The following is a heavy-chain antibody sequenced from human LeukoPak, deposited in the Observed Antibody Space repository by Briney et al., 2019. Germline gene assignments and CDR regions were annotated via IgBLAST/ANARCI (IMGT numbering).Heavy chain of an antibody. CDR3: AKDRYSYAFEYSDS. D-gene: IGHD5-18*01. V-gene: IGHV3-30*18. CDR2: ISNDGSKK. J-gene: IGHJ4*02. CDR1: GFTFSSYG. Sequence: GGFLRLSCAASGFTFSSYGMHWVRQAPGKGLDWVAVISNDGSKKYYADSVKGRFTISRDNSKNTLSLQVSSLRTEDTAVYYCAKDRYSYAFEYSDSWGQGTLVTVSS.